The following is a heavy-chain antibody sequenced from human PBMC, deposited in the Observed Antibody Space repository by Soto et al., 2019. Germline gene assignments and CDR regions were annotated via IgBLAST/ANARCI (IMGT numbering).Heavy chain of an antibody. D-gene: IGHD2-2*01. J-gene: IGHJ6*02. Sequence: SVKVSFKASGGTFSSYAISWVRQAPGQGLEWMGGIIPIFGTANYAQKFQGRVTITADESTSTAYMELSSLRSEDTAVYYWARAQDIVLVPTANGGIAFYYGIDVWS. CDR1: GGTFSSYA. V-gene: IGHV1-69*13. CDR3: ARAQDIVLVPTANGGIAFYYGIDV. CDR2: IIPIFGTA.